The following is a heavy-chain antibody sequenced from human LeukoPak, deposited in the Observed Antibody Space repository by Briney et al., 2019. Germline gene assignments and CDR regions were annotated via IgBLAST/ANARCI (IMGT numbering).Heavy chain of an antibody. D-gene: IGHD2-15*01. CDR3: AKSRSGGGSCYNY. V-gene: IGHV3-23*01. Sequence: PGGSLRLSRAASGFIFSNYAMSWVRQAPGKGLEWVSTISGSDDSTYYADSVRGRFTISRDNSKNTLYLQMNSLRAEDTAVYYGAKSRSGGGSCYNYWGQGTLVTVSS. CDR2: ISGSDDST. J-gene: IGHJ4*02. CDR1: GFIFSNYA.